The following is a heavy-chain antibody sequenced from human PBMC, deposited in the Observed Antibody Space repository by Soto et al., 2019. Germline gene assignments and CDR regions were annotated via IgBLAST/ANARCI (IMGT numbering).Heavy chain of an antibody. Sequence: SLKVSCKASGGTFSSYAISWVRQAPGQGLEWMGRIIPFIGTANYAQKFEGRVTITADESTSTAYMELTSLRSEDTALYYCARVVITTAPASYYYGMDVWGQGTTVTVSS. J-gene: IGHJ6*02. V-gene: IGHV1-69*11. D-gene: IGHD4-4*01. CDR1: GGTFSSYA. CDR3: ARVVITTAPASYYYGMDV. CDR2: IIPFIGTA.